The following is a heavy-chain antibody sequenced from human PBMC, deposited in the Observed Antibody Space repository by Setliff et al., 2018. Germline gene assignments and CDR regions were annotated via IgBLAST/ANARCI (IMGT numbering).Heavy chain of an antibody. CDR2: IKQDGSTK. CDR3: VRDDADNYDAFDN. D-gene: IGHD3-22*01. V-gene: IGHV3-7*01. Sequence: GGSLRLSCVVSGFSFSRHWMSWVRQAPGKGLEWVADIKQDGSTKYYLDSVKGRFTISRDNAKRSLHLQMNGLRADDTGVYYCVRDDADNYDAFDNWGQGTLVTVS. J-gene: IGHJ3*02. CDR1: GFSFSRHW.